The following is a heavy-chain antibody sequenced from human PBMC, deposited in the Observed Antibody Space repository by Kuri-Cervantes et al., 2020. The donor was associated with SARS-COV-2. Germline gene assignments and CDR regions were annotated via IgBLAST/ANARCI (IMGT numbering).Heavy chain of an antibody. CDR2: IWYDGSNK. D-gene: IGHD3-10*01. V-gene: IGHV3-33*06. CDR3: AKVVRGYYGSGSYEGGMDV. J-gene: IGHJ6*02. Sequence: GGSLRLSCAASGFTFSSYGMHWVRQAPGKGREWVAVIWYDGSNKYYADSVKGRFTISRDNSKNTLYLQMNSLRAEDTAVYYCAKVVRGYYGSGSYEGGMDVWGQGTTVTVSS. CDR1: GFTFSSYG.